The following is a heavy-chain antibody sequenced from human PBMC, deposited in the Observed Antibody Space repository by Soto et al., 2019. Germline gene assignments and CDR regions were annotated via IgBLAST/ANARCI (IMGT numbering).Heavy chain of an antibody. J-gene: IGHJ6*02. CDR3: ARERQLEIYSYYYAMDV. Sequence: SETLSLTCTVSGGSISSYYWNWIRQPAGKGLEWIGRIYTSGSGNVNPSLKSRVTMSVDTSKNQLSLRLSSVTAADTAVYYCARERQLEIYSYYYAMDVWGQGTPVTVSS. CDR2: IYTSGSG. D-gene: IGHD6-13*01. CDR1: GGSISSYY. V-gene: IGHV4-4*07.